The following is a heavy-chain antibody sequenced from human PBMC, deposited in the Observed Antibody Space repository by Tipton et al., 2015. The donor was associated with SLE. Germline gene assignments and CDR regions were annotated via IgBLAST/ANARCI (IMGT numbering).Heavy chain of an antibody. CDR2: INHRGST. D-gene: IGHD6-19*01. CDR1: GGSISSSSSYY. J-gene: IGHJ4*02. V-gene: IGHV4-34*01. Sequence: TLSLTCAVYGGSISSSSSYYWAWIRQPPGKGVEWIGEINHRGSTNYNPSLKSRVTISVDTSKNQFSLKLRSVTAADTAVYYCATLSYSGWYRDWGQGTLVTVSS. CDR3: ATLSYSGWYRD.